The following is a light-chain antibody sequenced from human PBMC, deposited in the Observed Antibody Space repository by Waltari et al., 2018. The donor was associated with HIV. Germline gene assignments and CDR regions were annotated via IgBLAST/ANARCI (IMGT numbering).Light chain of an antibody. CDR1: QSLLNSNGFHY. Sequence: DIVMTQSPLSLPVTPGEPASISCRSSQSLLNSNGFHYLDWYLQKPGQSPRLRIYLGSNRAPEVPDRFSGSGSGTDFTLKISRVEAEDVGVYYCMQALQTPLITFGQGTRLEIK. J-gene: IGKJ5*01. V-gene: IGKV2-28*01. CDR2: LGS. CDR3: MQALQTPLIT.